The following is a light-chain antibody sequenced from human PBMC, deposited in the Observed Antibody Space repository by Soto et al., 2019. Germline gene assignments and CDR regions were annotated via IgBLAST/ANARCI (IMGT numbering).Light chain of an antibody. CDR2: DVT. CDR3: RSYPSISTYV. CDR1: SSDVGGYNF. Sequence: QSVLTQPASVSGSPGQSITISCTGTSSDVGGYNFVSWYQQHPDKAPKLMIYDVTNRSSGVSNRFSGSKSGNTASLTISWLQAEDEADYYCRSYPSISTYVFGDGTKVXXL. J-gene: IGLJ1*01. V-gene: IGLV2-14*01.